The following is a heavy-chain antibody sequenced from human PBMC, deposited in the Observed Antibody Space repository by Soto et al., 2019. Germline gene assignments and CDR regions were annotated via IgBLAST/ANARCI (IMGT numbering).Heavy chain of an antibody. CDR1: GFSLSTSGVG. CDR2: IYWNDDK. V-gene: IGHV2-5*01. J-gene: IGHJ3*02. CDR3: ARSGDIVVVPAGNEAFDI. Sequence: QITLKESGPTLVQPTQTLTLTCTFSGFSLSTSGVGVGWIRQPPGKALEWLALIYWNDDKRYSPSLKSRLTITKDTSKNQVVLTMTNMDPVDTATYYCARSGDIVVVPAGNEAFDIWGQGTMVTVSS. D-gene: IGHD2-2*01.